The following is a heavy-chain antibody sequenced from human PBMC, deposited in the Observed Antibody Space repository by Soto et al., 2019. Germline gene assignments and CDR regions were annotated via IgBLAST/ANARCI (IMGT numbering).Heavy chain of an antibody. D-gene: IGHD3-3*01. CDR1: GCTFTSYA. J-gene: IGHJ4*02. V-gene: IGHV1-3*01. CDR2: INAGNGNT. CDR3: ARVYDLWNSCPTY. Sequence: ASVKVSCKASGCTFTSYAMHWVRQAPGQRREWMGGINAGNGNTKYSQKFQGRVTITRDTSASTAYMELSSLRSEDMAVYYCARVYDLWNSCPTYWGQGTLVTVSS.